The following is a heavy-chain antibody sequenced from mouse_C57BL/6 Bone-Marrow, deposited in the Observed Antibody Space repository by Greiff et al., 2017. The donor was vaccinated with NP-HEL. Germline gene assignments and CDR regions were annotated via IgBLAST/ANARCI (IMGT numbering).Heavy chain of an antibody. CDR2: INYDGSST. CDR3: ARGDYYGSEPLLFAY. CDR1: GFTFSDYY. Sequence: EVKLMESEGGLVQPGSSMKLSCTASGFTFSDYYMAWVRQVPEKGLEWVANINYDGSSTYYLDSLKSRFIISRDNAKNILYLQMSSLKSEDTATYYCARGDYYGSEPLLFAYWGQGTLVTVSA. D-gene: IGHD1-1*01. V-gene: IGHV5-16*01. J-gene: IGHJ3*01.